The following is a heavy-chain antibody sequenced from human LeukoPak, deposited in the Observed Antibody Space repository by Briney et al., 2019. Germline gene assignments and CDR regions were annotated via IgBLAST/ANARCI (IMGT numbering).Heavy chain of an antibody. V-gene: IGHV3-9*03. CDR1: GFTFDDYA. D-gene: IGHD3-10*01. J-gene: IGHJ4*02. CDR3: AKDTGKGSGSYYHFGY. Sequence: GGSLRLSCAASGFTFDDYAMHWVRQVPGKGLEWVSGISWNSGRIDYADSVKGRFTISRDNAKNSLYLQMSSLRGEDMALYYCAKDTGKGSGSYYHFGYWGQGTLVTVSS. CDR2: ISWNSGRI.